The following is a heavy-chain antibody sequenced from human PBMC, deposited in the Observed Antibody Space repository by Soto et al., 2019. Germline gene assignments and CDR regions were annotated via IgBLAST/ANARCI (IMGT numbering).Heavy chain of an antibody. D-gene: IGHD6-6*01. Sequence: GGSLRLSCAASRFTFSSYAMSWVRQAPGKGLGWVSSIIGSGGRTHYADSVKGRFAISRDNSKNTLYLQMNSLRVEDTAIYYSAKDIAARPLDAFDFWGQGTMVTV. CDR3: AKDIAARPLDAFDF. CDR1: RFTFSSYA. J-gene: IGHJ3*01. CDR2: IIGSGGRT. V-gene: IGHV3-23*01.